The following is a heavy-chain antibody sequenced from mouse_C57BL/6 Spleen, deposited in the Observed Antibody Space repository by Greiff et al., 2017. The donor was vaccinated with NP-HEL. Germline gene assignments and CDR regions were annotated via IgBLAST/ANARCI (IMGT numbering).Heavy chain of an antibody. Sequence: QVQLQQPGAELVRPGTSVKLSCKASGYTFTSYWIHWVKQRPGQGLEWIGVIDPSDSYTNYNQKFKGKATLTVDTSPSTAYMHLMRQTSEDCEVSYCARGDGYLRDYFDYWGQGTTLTVSS. J-gene: IGHJ2*01. V-gene: IGHV1-59*01. CDR1: GYTFTSYW. D-gene: IGHD2-3*01. CDR2: IDPSDSYT. CDR3: ARGDGYLRDYFDY.